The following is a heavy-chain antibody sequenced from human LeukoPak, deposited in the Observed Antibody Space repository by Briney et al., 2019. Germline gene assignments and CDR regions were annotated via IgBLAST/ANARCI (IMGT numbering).Heavy chain of an antibody. V-gene: IGHV3-23*01. CDR1: GFTFSSYA. D-gene: IGHD6-19*01. CDR2: ISGSGGST. J-gene: IGHJ5*02. Sequence: PGGSLRLSCAASGFTFSSYAMSWVRQAPGKGLEWVSAISGSGGSTYYADSVKGRFTISRDNSKNTLYPQMNSLRAEDTAVYYCAKGQIAVAGKNWFDPWGQGTLVTVSS. CDR3: AKGQIAVAGKNWFDP.